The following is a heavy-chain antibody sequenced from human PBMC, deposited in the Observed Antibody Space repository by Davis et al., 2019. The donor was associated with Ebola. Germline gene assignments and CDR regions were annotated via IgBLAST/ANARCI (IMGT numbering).Heavy chain of an antibody. D-gene: IGHD1-26*01. CDR1: GGSISSHY. CDR2: IYYSGST. J-gene: IGHJ4*02. V-gene: IGHV4-59*11. CDR3: ARTPQYTSYGSYFDF. Sequence: SETLSLTCTVSGGSISSHYWTWIRQPPGKGLEWIGYIYYSGSTYYNPSLKSRVTISVDTSKNQFSLKLSSVTAADTAMYYCARTPQYTSYGSYFDFWGQGALVTVSS.